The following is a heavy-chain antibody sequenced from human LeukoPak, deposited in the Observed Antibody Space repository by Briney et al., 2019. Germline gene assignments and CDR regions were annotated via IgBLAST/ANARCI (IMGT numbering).Heavy chain of an antibody. CDR2: ISGGGGST. V-gene: IGHV3-23*01. CDR3: AKGGKWDVTPFDY. D-gene: IGHD1-26*01. Sequence: GGSLRLSCAAFGFTFTSYSMNWVRQAPGKGLEWVSTISGGGGSTYYADSVKGRFTISRDNSKNTLYLQVNSLRAEDTAVYYCAKGGKWDVTPFDYWGQGTLVTVSS. J-gene: IGHJ4*02. CDR1: GFTFTSYS.